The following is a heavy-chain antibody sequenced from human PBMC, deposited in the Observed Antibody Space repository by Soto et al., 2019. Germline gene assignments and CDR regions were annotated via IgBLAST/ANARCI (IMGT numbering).Heavy chain of an antibody. J-gene: IGHJ4*02. CDR1: GGTISGSY. Sequence: SETLSLTCTVSGGTISGSYWSWIRQTPGKVLEWVGYIHYSGSTNYNPSLKSRVTMSVDSAKNQFSLQLSSVTAADTAVYFCTKYRRTDAERHSFDYWGQGALVTVSS. CDR2: IHYSGST. CDR3: TKYRRTDAERHSFDY. D-gene: IGHD1-1*01. V-gene: IGHV4-59*01.